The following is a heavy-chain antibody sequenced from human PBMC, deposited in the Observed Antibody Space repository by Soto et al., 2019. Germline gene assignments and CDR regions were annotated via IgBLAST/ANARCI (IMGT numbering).Heavy chain of an antibody. CDR1: GGSISSGGYY. CDR2: IYYSGYT. CDR3: ARVKGYCSGTNCYPDY. D-gene: IGHD2-2*01. V-gene: IGHV4-31*03. J-gene: IGHJ4*02. Sequence: SETLSLTCTVSGGSISSGGYYWSWIRQHPGKGLEWIGYIYYSGYTYYNPSLKSRVTISSDTSKSQFYLKLSSVTAADTAMYYCARVKGYCSGTNCYPDYWGQGTLVTVSS.